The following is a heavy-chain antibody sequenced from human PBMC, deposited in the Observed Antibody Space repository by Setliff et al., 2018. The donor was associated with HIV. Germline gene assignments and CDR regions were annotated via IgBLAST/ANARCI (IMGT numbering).Heavy chain of an antibody. CDR2: IRSSGSTI. CDR1: GFSFSDYY. Sequence: GGSLRLSCAASGFSFSDYYMSWIRQAPGKGLEWVSYIRSSGSTIYYADSVKGRFTISRDNAKNLLYLQMNSLRAEDTAVYYCAREFCTNDVCYTSYFQYWGQGTLVTVSS. D-gene: IGHD2-8*01. V-gene: IGHV3-11*04. CDR3: AREFCTNDVCYTSYFQY. J-gene: IGHJ1*01.